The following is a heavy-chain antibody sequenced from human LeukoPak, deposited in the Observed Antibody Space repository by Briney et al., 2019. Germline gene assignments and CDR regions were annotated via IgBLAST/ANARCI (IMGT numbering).Heavy chain of an antibody. V-gene: IGHV3-73*01. D-gene: IGHD2-15*01. CDR1: GFTFSGFY. CDR3: TRQDCSGGSCSYVDY. Sequence: GGSLRLSCAASGFTFSGFYMHWVRQASGKGLEWVGLIRSKPNSYTTVYAASVQGRFTISRDDSKNTAYLQMSSLKAEDTAVYYYTRQDCSGGSCSYVDYWGQGTLVTVSS. CDR2: IRSKPNSYTT. J-gene: IGHJ4*02.